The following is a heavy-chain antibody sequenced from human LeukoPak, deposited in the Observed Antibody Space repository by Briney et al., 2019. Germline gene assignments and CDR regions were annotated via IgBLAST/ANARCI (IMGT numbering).Heavy chain of an antibody. CDR2: AHYSGST. CDR1: GGSISSYY. CDR3: AGQDGIGYYNV. V-gene: IGHV4-59*08. D-gene: IGHD3-3*01. J-gene: IGHJ6*02. Sequence: SETLSLTCTVSGGSISSYYWSWIRQPPGKALEWIGYAHYSGSTNYDASLESRVTISLDTSKNQFSLKLTSVNGSDTAVYYCAGQDGIGYYNVWGQGTTVTVSS.